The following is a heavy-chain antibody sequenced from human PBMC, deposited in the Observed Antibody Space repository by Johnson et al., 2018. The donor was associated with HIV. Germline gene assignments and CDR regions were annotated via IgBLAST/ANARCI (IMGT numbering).Heavy chain of an antibody. CDR1: GFTFSSYG. Sequence: VQLVESGGGVVQPGGSLRLSCAASGFTFSSYGMHWVRQAPGTGLEWVAFIRYDGCNKYYADSVKGRFTISRDNSKNTLYLQMNSLRAEDTAVYYCAKDPVGATWAFDIWGQGTMVTVSS. V-gene: IGHV3-30*02. J-gene: IGHJ3*02. CDR2: IRYDGCNK. D-gene: IGHD1-26*01. CDR3: AKDPVGATWAFDI.